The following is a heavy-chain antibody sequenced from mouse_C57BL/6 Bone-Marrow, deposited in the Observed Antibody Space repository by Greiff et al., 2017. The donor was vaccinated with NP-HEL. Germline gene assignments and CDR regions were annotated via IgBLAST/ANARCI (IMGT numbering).Heavy chain of an antibody. D-gene: IGHD1-1*01. Sequence: EVQLQQSGPVLVKPGASVKMSCKASGYTFTDYYMNWVKQSHGKSLEWIGVINPYNGGTSYNQKFKGKATLTVDKSSSTAYMELNSLTSEDSAVYYCARGEIITTVDPYWYFDVWGTGTTVTVSS. V-gene: IGHV1-19*01. CDR2: INPYNGGT. CDR3: ARGEIITTVDPYWYFDV. J-gene: IGHJ1*03. CDR1: GYTFTDYY.